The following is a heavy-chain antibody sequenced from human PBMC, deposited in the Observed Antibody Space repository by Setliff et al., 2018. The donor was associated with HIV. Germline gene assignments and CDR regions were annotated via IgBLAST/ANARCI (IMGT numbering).Heavy chain of an antibody. J-gene: IGHJ6*03. D-gene: IGHD6-13*01. CDR2: INHSGST. Sequence: SETLSLTCAVYGGSFSGYYWTWIRQPPGKGLEWIGEINHSGSTHYNPSLKSRVSMSVDTSKNQFSLRLSSVTAADTAVFYCARASTGYSSIWYRNGLTYYNYMDVWGRGTKVTVSS. CDR1: GGSFSGYY. V-gene: IGHV4-34*01. CDR3: ARASTGYSSIWYRNGLTYYNYMDV.